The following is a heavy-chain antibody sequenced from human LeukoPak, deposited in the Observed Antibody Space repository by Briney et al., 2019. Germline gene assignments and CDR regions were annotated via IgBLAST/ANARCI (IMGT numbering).Heavy chain of an antibody. CDR2: ISGSGGST. Sequence: GGSLRLSCAASGFTFSGYAMSWVRQAPGKGLEWVSAISGSGGSTYYADSVKGRFTISRDNSKNTLYLQMNSLRAEDTAVYYCAKEPPIPYSSSSWFDYWGQGTLVTVSS. D-gene: IGHD6-6*01. CDR1: GFTFSGYA. J-gene: IGHJ4*02. CDR3: AKEPPIPYSSSSWFDY. V-gene: IGHV3-23*01.